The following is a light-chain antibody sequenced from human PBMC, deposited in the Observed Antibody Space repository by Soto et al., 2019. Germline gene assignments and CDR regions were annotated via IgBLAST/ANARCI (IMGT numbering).Light chain of an antibody. CDR2: GAS. CDR3: QQYNNWPPDRT. CDR1: QSVGSN. V-gene: IGKV3-15*01. Sequence: EIVMTQSPATLSVSPGERATLSCRASQSVGSNLAWYQQKPGQAHRLLIYGASTRATGIPARFSGSGSGTEFTLTISRLQSEDFAIYFCQQYNNWPPDRTFGQGTKVEIK. J-gene: IGKJ1*01.